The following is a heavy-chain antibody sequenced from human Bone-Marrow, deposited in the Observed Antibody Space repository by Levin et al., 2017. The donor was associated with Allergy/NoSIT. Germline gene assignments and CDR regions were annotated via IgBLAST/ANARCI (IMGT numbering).Heavy chain of an antibody. CDR1: GGSISRSSYY. J-gene: IGHJ4*02. CDR2: IYNSGST. CDR3: ARHSGNPHFGGNDYYDY. V-gene: IGHV4-39*01. D-gene: IGHD5-12*01. Sequence: SETLSLTCTVSGGSISRSSYYWGWIRQPPGKGLEWIGSIYNSGSTYYNPSLKSRVTISVDTSQNHFSLKLSSVTAADTAVYYCARHSGNPHFGGNDYYDYWGQGTLVTVSS.